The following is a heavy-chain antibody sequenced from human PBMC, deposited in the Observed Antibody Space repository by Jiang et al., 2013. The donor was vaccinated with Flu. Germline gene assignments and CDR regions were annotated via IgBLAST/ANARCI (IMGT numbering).Heavy chain of an antibody. V-gene: IGHV1-2*02. CDR3: ARGLSIYGSGRTFDY. D-gene: IGHD3-10*01. CDR2: INPNSGGT. J-gene: IGHJ4*02. Sequence: GLEWMGWINPNSGGTNYAQKFQGRVTMTRDTSISTAYMELSRLRSDDTAVYYCARGLSIYGSGRTFDYWGQGTLVTVSS.